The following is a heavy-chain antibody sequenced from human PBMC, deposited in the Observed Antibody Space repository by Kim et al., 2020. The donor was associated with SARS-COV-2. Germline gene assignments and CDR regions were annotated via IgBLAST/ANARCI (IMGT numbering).Heavy chain of an antibody. J-gene: IGHJ6*02. Sequence: GGSLRRSCAASGFTFSSYAMHWVRQAPGKGLEWVAVISYDGSNKYYADSVKGRFTISRDNSKNTLYLQMNSLRAEDTAVYYCARVKVGKRYYYYGMDVWGQGTTVTVSS. CDR2: ISYDGSNK. D-gene: IGHD1-26*01. V-gene: IGHV3-30*04. CDR3: ARVKVGKRYYYYGMDV. CDR1: GFTFSSYA.